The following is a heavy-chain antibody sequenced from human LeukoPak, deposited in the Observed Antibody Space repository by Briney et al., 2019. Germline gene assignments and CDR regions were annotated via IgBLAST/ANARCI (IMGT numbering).Heavy chain of an antibody. V-gene: IGHV4-59*08. CDR2: IYHSGST. CDR3: ARHRYGSGGPLDY. CDR1: GGSISSYY. Sequence: SQTLSLTCTVSGGSISSYYWSWIRQPPGKGLEWIGYIYHSGSTNYNPSLKSRVTISVDTSKNQFSLKLSSVTAADTAVYYCARHRYGSGGPLDYWGQGTLVTVSS. J-gene: IGHJ4*02. D-gene: IGHD3-10*01.